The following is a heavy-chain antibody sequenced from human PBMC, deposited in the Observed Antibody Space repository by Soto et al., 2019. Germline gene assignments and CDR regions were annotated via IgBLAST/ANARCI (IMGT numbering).Heavy chain of an antibody. Sequence: GGSLRLSCAASGFTFSTYAMSWVRQAPGKGLEWVSAISRSGGSTYYADSVKGPFTISRDNAKNTLYLQMNSRRAEDTATYYCVRDGLDYYDTERLYFDNWGQGTLVTVSS. V-gene: IGHV3-23*01. J-gene: IGHJ4*02. CDR2: ISRSGGST. CDR3: VRDGLDYYDTERLYFDN. D-gene: IGHD3-22*01. CDR1: GFTFSTYA.